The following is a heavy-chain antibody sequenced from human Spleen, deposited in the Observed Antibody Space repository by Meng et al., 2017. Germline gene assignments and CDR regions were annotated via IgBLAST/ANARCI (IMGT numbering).Heavy chain of an antibody. J-gene: IGHJ4*02. CDR3: ARGGGGDYEFPFDY. CDR2: IIPIFGTA. CDR1: GGTFSNYA. Sequence: SVKVSCKASGGTFSNYAITWVRQAPGQGLEWMGGIIPIFGTANYAQKFQGRVTITADESTSTAYMELSSLRSEDTAVYYCARGGGGDYEFPFDYWGQGTLVTVSS. D-gene: IGHD2-21*02. V-gene: IGHV1-69*13.